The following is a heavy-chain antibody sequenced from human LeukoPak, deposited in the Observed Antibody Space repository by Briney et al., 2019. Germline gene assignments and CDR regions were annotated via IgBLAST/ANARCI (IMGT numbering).Heavy chain of an antibody. CDR3: ATQQGFRQLWCEFDY. V-gene: IGHV3-30*03. J-gene: IGHJ4*02. CDR2: ISYDGSNK. D-gene: IGHD5-18*01. CDR1: GFTFSSYG. Sequence: GGSLRLSCAASGFTFSSYGMPWVRQAPGKGLEWVAVISYDGSNKYYADSVKGRFTISRDNSKNTLYLQMNSLRADDTAVYYCATQQGFRQLWCEFDYWGQGTLVTVSS.